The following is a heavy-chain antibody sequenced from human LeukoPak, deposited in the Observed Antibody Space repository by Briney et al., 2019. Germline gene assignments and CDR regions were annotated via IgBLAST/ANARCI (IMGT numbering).Heavy chain of an antibody. CDR3: ARQAIAARRGLFFDY. CDR2: ISNSGDTM. V-gene: IGHV3-48*03. Sequence: PGGSLRLSCAASGFTFSSYEINWVRQAPGKGLEWVSYISNSGDTMFYADSVKGRFTISRDNAKNSLYLQMNSLRAEDTGIYFCARQAIAARRGLFFDYWGQGTLVTVSS. CDR1: GFTFSSYE. J-gene: IGHJ4*02. D-gene: IGHD6-6*01.